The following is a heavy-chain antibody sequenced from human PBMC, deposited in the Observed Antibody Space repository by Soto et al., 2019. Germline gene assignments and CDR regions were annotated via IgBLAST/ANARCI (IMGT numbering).Heavy chain of an antibody. D-gene: IGHD1-26*01. CDR1: GYTFTSHN. V-gene: IGHV1-46*03. J-gene: IGHJ4*02. CDR2: INPSIGTT. Sequence: ASVKVSCKASGYTFTSHNMHWVRQAPGQGLEWMGVINPSIGTTTYAQKFQGRVTMTSDTSTSSVYMEVSSLRSEDTAVYYCISTLGARFDYWGQGTLVTVSS. CDR3: ISTLGARFDY.